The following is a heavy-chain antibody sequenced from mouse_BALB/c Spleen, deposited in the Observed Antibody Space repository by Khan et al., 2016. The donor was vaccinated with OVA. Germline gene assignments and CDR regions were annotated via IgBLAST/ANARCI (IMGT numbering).Heavy chain of an antibody. J-gene: IGHJ4*01. CDR3: TRLVDY. Sequence: EVKLLESGGGLVKPGGSLKLSCAASGFTFSSYAVSWIRQTPEKRLEWVASINSGSSTYYPDSVKGRFTISRDDARNILYLQMSSLRSEDTAMYYCTRLVDYWGQGTSVTVSS. CDR1: GFTFSSYA. CDR2: INSGSST. V-gene: IGHV5-6-5*01.